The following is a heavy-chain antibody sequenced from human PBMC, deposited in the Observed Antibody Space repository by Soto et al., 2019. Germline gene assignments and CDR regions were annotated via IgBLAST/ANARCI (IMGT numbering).Heavy chain of an antibody. D-gene: IGHD5-12*01. V-gene: IGHV3-30*18. CDR1: GFTFSSYG. CDR3: AKEASRYSGYGHFDY. J-gene: IGHJ4*02. CDR2: ISYDGSNK. Sequence: QVQLVESGGGVVQPGRSLRLSCAASGFTFSSYGMHWVRQVPGKGLEWVAVISYDGSNKYYADSVKGRFTISRDNSKNTLYLQMNSLRAEDTAVYYCAKEASRYSGYGHFDYWGQGTLVTVSS.